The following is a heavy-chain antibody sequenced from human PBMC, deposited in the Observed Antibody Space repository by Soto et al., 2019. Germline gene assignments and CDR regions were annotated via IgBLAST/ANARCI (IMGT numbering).Heavy chain of an antibody. D-gene: IGHD1-26*01. Sequence: GQLLESGGGMVQPGGSLRLSCAASGFTFSSLAINWVPLPPGRGLEWVAAVTSSASSTHYADSVKGRFTISRDNSKNTLYLQMNSLRADDTAVYYCAKGGAVLLDPFDVWGQGTMVTVSS. V-gene: IGHV3-23*01. CDR1: GFTFSSLA. CDR3: AKGGAVLLDPFDV. J-gene: IGHJ3*01. CDR2: VTSSASST.